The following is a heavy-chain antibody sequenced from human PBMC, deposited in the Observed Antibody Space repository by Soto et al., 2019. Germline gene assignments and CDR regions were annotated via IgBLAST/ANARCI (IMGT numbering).Heavy chain of an antibody. D-gene: IGHD5-12*01. Sequence: QVQLVESGGGVVQPGRSLRLSCAASGFTFSSHGMHWVRQAPGKGLEWAAVISYDGSNKYYADSVKGRFTISRDNSKNTLYLQMNSLRAEDTAVYYCAKDRLVATTTYYYYGMDVWGQGTTVTVSS. J-gene: IGHJ6*02. CDR1: GFTFSSHG. CDR2: ISYDGSNK. V-gene: IGHV3-30*18. CDR3: AKDRLVATTTYYYYGMDV.